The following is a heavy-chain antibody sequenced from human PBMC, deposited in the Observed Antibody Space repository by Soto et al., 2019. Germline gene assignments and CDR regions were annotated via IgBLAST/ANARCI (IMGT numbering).Heavy chain of an antibody. J-gene: IGHJ5*02. CDR1: GGTFGSYA. CDR2: IMPIFGTA. CDR3: AMNLGGDYDIWRGDDIGFDP. D-gene: IGHD3-3*01. V-gene: IGHV1-69*06. Sequence: QVQLVQSGAEVKKPGSSVKVSCKASGGTFGSYAISWVRQAPGQGLEWMGGIMPIFGTANYAQKFQGRVPITADKTTSTANRELNSLKSEDTAVDYCAMNLGGDYDIWRGDDIGFDPWGQGTLVTVSS.